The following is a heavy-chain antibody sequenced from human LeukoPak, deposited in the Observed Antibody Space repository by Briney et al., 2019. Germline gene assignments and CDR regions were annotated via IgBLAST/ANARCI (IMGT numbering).Heavy chain of an antibody. D-gene: IGHD2-2*01. J-gene: IGHJ5*02. CDR2: INPSGGST. CDR3: AREGSVVVRFNWFDP. Sequence: ASVKVSCKASGYTFTGYYMHWVRQAPGQGLEWMGIINPSGGSTSYAQKFQGRVTMTRDTSTSTVYMELSSLRSEDTAVYYCAREGSVVVRFNWFDPWGQGTLVTVSS. CDR1: GYTFTGYY. V-gene: IGHV1-46*01.